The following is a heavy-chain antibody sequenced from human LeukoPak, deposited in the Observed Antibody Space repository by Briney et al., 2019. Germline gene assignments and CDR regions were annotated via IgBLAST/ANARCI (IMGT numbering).Heavy chain of an antibody. CDR2: IYYSGST. Sequence: PSETLSLTCTVSGGSISSSSYYWGWIRQPPGKGLEWIGSIYYSGSTYYNPSLKSRVTISVDTSKNQFSLKLSSVTAADTAVYYCAREYSSSWYPDNWFDPWGQGTLVTVSS. CDR3: AREYSSSWYPDNWFDP. J-gene: IGHJ5*02. D-gene: IGHD6-13*01. CDR1: GGSISSSSYY. V-gene: IGHV4-39*07.